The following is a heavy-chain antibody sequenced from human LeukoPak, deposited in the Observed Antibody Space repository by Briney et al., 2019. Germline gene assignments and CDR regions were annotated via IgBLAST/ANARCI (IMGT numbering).Heavy chain of an antibody. D-gene: IGHD5-18*01. CDR2: INPSGGST. CDR1: GYTFTGYY. J-gene: IGHJ4*02. CDR3: ARRGYSYGFDY. V-gene: IGHV1-46*01. Sequence: ASVKVSCKASGYTFTGYYMHWVRQAPGQGLEWMGIINPSGGSTSYAQMFQGRVTMTRDTSTSTVYMELSSLRSEDTAVYYCARRGYSYGFDYWGQGTLVTVSS.